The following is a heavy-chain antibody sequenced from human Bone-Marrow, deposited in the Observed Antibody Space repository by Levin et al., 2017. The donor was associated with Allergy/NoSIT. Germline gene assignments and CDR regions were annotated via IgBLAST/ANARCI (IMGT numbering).Heavy chain of an antibody. CDR1: GFTFSSFA. D-gene: IGHD2-2*01. V-gene: IGHV3-30-3*01. J-gene: IGHJ4*02. CDR2: ISFDGSNK. CDR3: AREGGSAQLLDLGYFDY. Sequence: GGSLRLSCAASGFTFSSFAIHWVRQAPGKGLEWVAVISFDGSNKYYADPVRGRFTISRDNSKNTLYLQMNSLRVDDTAVYYCAREGGSAQLLDLGYFDYWGQGTLVTVSS.